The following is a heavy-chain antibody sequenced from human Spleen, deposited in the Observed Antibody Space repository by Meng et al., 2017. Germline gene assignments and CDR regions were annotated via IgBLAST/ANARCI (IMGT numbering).Heavy chain of an antibody. D-gene: IGHD3-10*01. CDR1: GFTLKYYG. Sequence: LGGAGGGVVQPGGPLRLSCAASGFTLKYYGMHWVRQAPGKGLEWVAGIWYDGSNQYYADSVKGRFTISRDNSKNTVWLQMNSLRAEDTAMYYCMRDGEFVSGSLWGQGTLVTVSS. CDR3: MRDGEFVSGSL. V-gene: IGHV3-33*01. J-gene: IGHJ4*02. CDR2: IWYDGSNQ.